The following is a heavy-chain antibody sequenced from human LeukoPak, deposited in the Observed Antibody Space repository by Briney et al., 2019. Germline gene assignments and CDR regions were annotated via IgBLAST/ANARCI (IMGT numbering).Heavy chain of an antibody. Sequence: QSGGSLRLSCAASGFTFSSYSMNWVRQAPGKGLEWVSHITASGTAMFYADSVKGRFTIPRDNAKNSLYLQMNSLRDEDTAVYYCASSGSYRFDYWGQGTLVTVSS. J-gene: IGHJ4*02. CDR1: GFTFSSYS. CDR2: ITASGTAM. CDR3: ASSGSYRFDY. V-gene: IGHV3-48*02. D-gene: IGHD1-26*01.